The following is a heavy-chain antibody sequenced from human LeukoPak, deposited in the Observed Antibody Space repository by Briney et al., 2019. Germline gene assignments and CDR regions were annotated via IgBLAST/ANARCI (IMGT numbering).Heavy chain of an antibody. V-gene: IGHV4-59*01. CDR3: ARVRDVDTVYYYYYMDV. CDR1: GGSIRSYY. D-gene: IGHD5-18*01. J-gene: IGHJ6*03. CDR2: IYYSWST. Sequence: SETLSLTRTGPGGSIRSYYWTWIPQPPGKGLEWVGYIYYSWSTNYKPSLKSRGTISVHTSKNQFSLKLSSMTAADAAVYYSARVRDVDTVYYYYYMDVWGKGTTVTVSS.